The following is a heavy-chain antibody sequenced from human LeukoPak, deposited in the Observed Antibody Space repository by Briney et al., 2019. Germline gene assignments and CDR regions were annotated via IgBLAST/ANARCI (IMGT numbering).Heavy chain of an antibody. Sequence: GGSLRLSCAASGFTFSSYSMNWIRQAPGEGLEWISYISSSSTTISYADSVKGRFTISRDNAKNSLFLQMNSLRAEDTALYYCARDLTTVTTPGCWGQGTLVTVSS. V-gene: IGHV3-48*01. J-gene: IGHJ4*02. CDR2: ISSSSTTI. CDR3: ARDLTTVTTPGC. CDR1: GFTFSSYS. D-gene: IGHD4-17*01.